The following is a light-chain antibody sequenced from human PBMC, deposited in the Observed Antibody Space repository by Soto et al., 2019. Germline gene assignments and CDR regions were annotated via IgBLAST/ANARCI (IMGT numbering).Light chain of an antibody. CDR2: GAS. V-gene: IGKV3-15*01. CDR1: QSVSSD. J-gene: IGKJ2*01. Sequence: EIVMTQSPATLSVSPGERATLSCRASQSVSSDLAWYLQKPGQAPSLLVYGASTRATGMPDRFSGSGSGTEFTLTISSLQSEDFAVYYCQQYNNWPHTFGQGTKLEIK. CDR3: QQYNNWPHT.